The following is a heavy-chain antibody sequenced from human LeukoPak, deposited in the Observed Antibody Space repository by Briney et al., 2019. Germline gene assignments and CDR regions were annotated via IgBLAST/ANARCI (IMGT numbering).Heavy chain of an antibody. CDR3: AREEILWFGEGWTDAFDI. V-gene: IGHV1-8*01. Sequence: GASVKVSCKASGYTFTSYDINWVRQATGQGLEWMGWMSPNSGNTGYAQKFQGRVTMTRDTSASTAYMELSSLRSEDTAVYYCAREEILWFGEGWTDAFDIWGQGTMVTVSS. CDR2: MSPNSGNT. CDR1: GYTFTSYD. J-gene: IGHJ3*02. D-gene: IGHD3-10*01.